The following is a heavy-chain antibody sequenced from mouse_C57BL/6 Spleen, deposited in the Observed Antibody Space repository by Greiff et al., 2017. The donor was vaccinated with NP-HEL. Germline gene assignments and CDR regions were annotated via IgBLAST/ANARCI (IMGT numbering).Heavy chain of an antibody. CDR1: GYTFTDYN. D-gene: IGHD3-2*02. CDR3: ARDSSGPY. J-gene: IGHJ3*01. CDR2: INPNNGGT. Sequence: EVQRVESGPELVKPGASVKIPCKASGYTFTDYNMDWVKQSHGKSLEWIGDINPNNGGTIYNQKFKGKATLTVDKSSSTAYMELRSLTSEDTAVYYCARDSSGPYWGQGTLVTVSA. V-gene: IGHV1-18*01.